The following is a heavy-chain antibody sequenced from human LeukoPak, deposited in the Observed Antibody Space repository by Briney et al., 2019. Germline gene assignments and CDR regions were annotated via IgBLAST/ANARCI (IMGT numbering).Heavy chain of an antibody. Sequence: PSETLSLTCTVSGGSISSYYWSWIRQPPGKGLEWIGYIYYSGSTNYNPSLKSRVTISVDTSKNQFSLKLGSVTAADTAVYYCARHSYGSGARHLDYWGQGTLVTVSS. V-gene: IGHV4-59*08. J-gene: IGHJ4*02. CDR3: ARHSYGSGARHLDY. D-gene: IGHD3-10*01. CDR1: GGSISSYY. CDR2: IYYSGST.